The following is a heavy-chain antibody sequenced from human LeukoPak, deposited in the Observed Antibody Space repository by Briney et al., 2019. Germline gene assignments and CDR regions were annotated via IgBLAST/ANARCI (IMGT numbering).Heavy chain of an antibody. CDR2: INGRGEET. CDR3: ACHCSGSRCSDHDY. D-gene: IGHD2-15*01. Sequence: GGSLTLSCTASGFAFNSYFMTWARQAPGTGLEWVSGINGRGEETHYADSVKGRFTISRDNSESTVYLQLSSLRAEDTAVYYCACHCSGSRCSDHDYWGQGTVVTVSS. J-gene: IGHJ4*02. V-gene: IGHV3-23*01. CDR1: GFAFNSYF.